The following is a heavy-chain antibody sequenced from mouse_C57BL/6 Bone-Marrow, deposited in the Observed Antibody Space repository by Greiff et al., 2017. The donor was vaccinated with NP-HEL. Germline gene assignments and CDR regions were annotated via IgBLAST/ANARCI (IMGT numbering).Heavy chain of an antibody. D-gene: IGHD2-3*01. CDR3: VRQDSIYYGYYPYYYAMDY. Sequence: EVQRVASGGGLVQPTGSLKLSCAASGFSFNTYAMNWVRQAPGKGLEWVARIRSKSNNYATYYADSVKDRFTISRDDSERMLYLQMNNMKTEDTAMYFCVRQDSIYYGYYPYYYAMDYWGQGTSVTVSS. J-gene: IGHJ4*01. V-gene: IGHV10-1*01. CDR1: GFSFNTYA. CDR2: IRSKSNNYAT.